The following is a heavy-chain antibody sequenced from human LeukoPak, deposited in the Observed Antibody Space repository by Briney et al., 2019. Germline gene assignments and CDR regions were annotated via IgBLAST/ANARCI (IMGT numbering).Heavy chain of an antibody. J-gene: IGHJ4*02. Sequence: PSETLSLTCAVYGGSFSGYYWSWIRQPPGKGLEWIGEINHSGSTNYNPPLKSRVTISVDTSKNQFSLKLSSVTAADTAVYYCARGENDSSGSIDYWGQGTLVTVSS. CDR2: INHSGST. CDR3: ARGENDSSGSIDY. CDR1: GGSFSGYY. V-gene: IGHV4-34*01. D-gene: IGHD3-22*01.